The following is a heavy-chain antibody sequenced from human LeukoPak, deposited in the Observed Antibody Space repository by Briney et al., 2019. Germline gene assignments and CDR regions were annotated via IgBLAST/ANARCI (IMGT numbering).Heavy chain of an antibody. D-gene: IGHD1-26*01. CDR3: ARGPLGATVY. J-gene: IGHJ4*02. V-gene: IGHV3-7*01. Sequence: GGSLRLSCVASGFTFSSYWMSWVRQAPGKGLEWVANIKEDGSEKYYVDSVKGRFSISRDNAKNSLHLQMNSLRAEDTAVYYCARGPLGATVYWGQGTLVTVSS. CDR2: IKEDGSEK. CDR1: GFTFSSYW.